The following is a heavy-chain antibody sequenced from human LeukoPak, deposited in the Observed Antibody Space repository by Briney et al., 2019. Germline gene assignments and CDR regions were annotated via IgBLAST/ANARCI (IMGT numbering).Heavy chain of an antibody. J-gene: IGHJ4*02. CDR2: INHSGST. CDR3: ARGRRMGY. Sequence: SETLSLTCAVYGGSFSGYYWSWMRQPPGKGLEWLGEINHSGSTNYNPSLKGRVTISVDTSKNQFSLKLSSVTAADTAVYYCARGRRMGYWGQGTLVTVSS. V-gene: IGHV4-34*01. CDR1: GGSFSGYY. D-gene: IGHD2-8*01.